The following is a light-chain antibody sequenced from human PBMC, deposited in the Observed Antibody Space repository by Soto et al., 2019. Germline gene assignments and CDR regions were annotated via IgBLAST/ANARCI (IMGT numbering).Light chain of an antibody. Sequence: EIVLTQSPGTLSLSPGERATLSCRASQSVSSSYLAWYQQKPGQAPRLLSYGASSRATGIPDRFSGSGSGTYFTLTISILEPEDFAVYYCQQYGSSPPIFTFGPGPKVDI. V-gene: IGKV3-20*01. CDR3: QQYGSSPPIFT. CDR1: QSVSSSY. CDR2: GAS. J-gene: IGKJ3*01.